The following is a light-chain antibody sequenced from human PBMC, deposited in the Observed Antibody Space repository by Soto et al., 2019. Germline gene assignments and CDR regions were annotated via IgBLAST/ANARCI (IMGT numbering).Light chain of an antibody. CDR3: QQTNSFPLT. J-gene: IGKJ4*01. Sequence: DIQMTQSPSSVSASVGDRVTITCRASQGIRNWLAWYQQKPGNAPKLLIYAASILQSGVPSRFSGSGSGTDFTLTISTLQPEDFATYYCQQTNSFPLTFGGGTKVEI. CDR2: AAS. CDR1: QGIRNW. V-gene: IGKV1-12*01.